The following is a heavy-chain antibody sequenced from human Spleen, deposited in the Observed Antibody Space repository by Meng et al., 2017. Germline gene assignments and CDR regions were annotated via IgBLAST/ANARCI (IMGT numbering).Heavy chain of an antibody. Sequence: QGRLQQWGDGLLKPSGTPSLTCVVSGGSFSDYYWSWIRQPPGKGLEWIGEINHSGSTNYNPSLESRATISVDTSQNNLSLKLSSVTAADSAVYYCARGPTTMAHDFDYWGQGTLVTVSS. D-gene: IGHD4-11*01. J-gene: IGHJ4*02. CDR2: INHSGST. CDR1: GGSFSDYY. CDR3: ARGPTTMAHDFDY. V-gene: IGHV4-34*01.